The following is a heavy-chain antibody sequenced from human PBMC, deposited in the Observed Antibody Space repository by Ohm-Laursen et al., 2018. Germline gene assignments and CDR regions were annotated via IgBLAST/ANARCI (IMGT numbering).Heavy chain of an antibody. CDR1: GYTFTIYQ. J-gene: IGHJ5*01. CDR3: ARVAGGKFAY. V-gene: IGHV1-46*01. CDR2: INPADGGI. Sequence: ATVKISCNASGYTFTIYQIHSVRQAPGHGLEWMAMINPADGGISYTQKFQGRVTMTRDTSTSTVYMELSSLRSDDTAVYYCARVAGGKFAYWGHGTLVTVSS. D-gene: IGHD4-23*01.